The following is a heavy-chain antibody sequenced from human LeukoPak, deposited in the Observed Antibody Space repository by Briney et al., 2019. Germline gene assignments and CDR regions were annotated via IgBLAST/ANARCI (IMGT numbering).Heavy chain of an antibody. Sequence: PSETLSLTCTVSGGSISSYYWSWIRQPPGKRLEWIGCIYYSGSTNYNPSLKSRVTISVDTSKNQFSLKLSSVTAADTAVYYCAREAHDYGETFGAFDIWGQGTMVTVSS. V-gene: IGHV4-59*01. CDR2: IYYSGST. CDR3: AREAHDYGETFGAFDI. D-gene: IGHD4-17*01. J-gene: IGHJ3*02. CDR1: GGSISSYY.